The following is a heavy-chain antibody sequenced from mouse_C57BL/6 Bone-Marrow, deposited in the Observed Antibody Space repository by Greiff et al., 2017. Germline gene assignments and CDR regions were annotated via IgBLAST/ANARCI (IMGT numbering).Heavy chain of an antibody. CDR2: SRNKANDYTT. J-gene: IGHJ1*03. D-gene: IGHD1-1*01. Sequence: DVKLVESGGGLVQSGRSLRLSCATSGFTFSDFYMEWVRQAPGKGLEWIAASRNKANDYTTEYSASVKGRFIVSRDTSQSILYLQMNALRAEDTAIYYGARDADDGSSYWYFDVWGTGTTVTVSS. CDR1: GFTFSDFY. CDR3: ARDADDGSSYWYFDV. V-gene: IGHV7-1*01.